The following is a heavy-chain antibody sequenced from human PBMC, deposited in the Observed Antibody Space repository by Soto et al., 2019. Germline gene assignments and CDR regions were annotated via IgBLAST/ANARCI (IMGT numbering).Heavy chain of an antibody. V-gene: IGHV3-30*04. CDR2: ISYDGRNK. D-gene: IGHD6-19*01. CDR1: GFTFSSYA. CDR3: AREIAVDGTSYYDYGMDV. Sequence: QVQLVESGGGVVQPGRSLRLSCAASGFTFSSYAMHWVRQAPGKGLEWVAVISYDGRNKYYADSVKGRFTISRDNSKNMLYLQMNSLRAEDTAVYYCAREIAVDGTSYYDYGMDVWGQGTTVTVSS. J-gene: IGHJ6*02.